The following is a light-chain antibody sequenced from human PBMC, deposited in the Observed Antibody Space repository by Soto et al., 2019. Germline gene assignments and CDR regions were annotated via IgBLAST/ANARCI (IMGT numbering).Light chain of an antibody. J-gene: IGKJ1*01. CDR1: QSVSSN. Sequence: EIVMTQSPATLSVSPGERATLSCRASQSVSSNLAWYQQIPGQAPRLLIYGASTRATGIPVRFSGSGSETEFTLTISSLQSEDFAVYYCQQYNNWPPWTFGQGTKVDIK. V-gene: IGKV3-15*01. CDR2: GAS. CDR3: QQYNNWPPWT.